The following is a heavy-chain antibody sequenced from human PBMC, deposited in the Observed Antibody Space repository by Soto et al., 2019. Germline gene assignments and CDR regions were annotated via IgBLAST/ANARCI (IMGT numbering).Heavy chain of an antibody. V-gene: IGHV3-30*18. Sequence: GGSLRLSCAASGFTFSSYGMHWVRQAPGKGLEWVAVISYDGSNKYYADSVKGRFTISRDNSKNTLYLQMNSLRAEDTAVYYCAKDLYYYDSSGSLFDYWGQGTLVTVSS. CDR1: GFTFSSYG. J-gene: IGHJ4*02. D-gene: IGHD3-22*01. CDR2: ISYDGSNK. CDR3: AKDLYYYDSSGSLFDY.